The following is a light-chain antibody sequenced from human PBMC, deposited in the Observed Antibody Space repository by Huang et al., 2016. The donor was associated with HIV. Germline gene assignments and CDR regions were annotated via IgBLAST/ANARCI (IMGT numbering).Light chain of an antibody. J-gene: IGKJ4*01. V-gene: IGKV3-15*01. CDR2: GAS. CDR3: QQYNNWPPLT. CDR1: QSVSSN. Sequence: EIVMTQSPGTLSVSPGERATLSCRASQSVSSNLAWYQQKPGQAPRLLIYGASTGATGIPARFSGSGSGTEFTLTISSLQSEDFAVYYCQQYNNWPPLTFGGGTKVEIK.